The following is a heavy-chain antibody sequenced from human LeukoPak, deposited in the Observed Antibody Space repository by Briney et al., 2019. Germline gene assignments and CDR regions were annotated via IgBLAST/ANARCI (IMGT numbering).Heavy chain of an antibody. J-gene: IGHJ4*02. V-gene: IGHV3-23*01. Sequence: PGRSLRLSCAASGFTFDDYAMHWVRQAPGKGLEWVSAISGSGGSTYYADSVKGRFTISRDNSKNTLYLQMNSLRAEDTAVYYCAKDKVATIAFPDYWGQGTLVTVSS. CDR3: AKDKVATIAFPDY. CDR1: GFTFDDYA. D-gene: IGHD5-12*01. CDR2: ISGSGGST.